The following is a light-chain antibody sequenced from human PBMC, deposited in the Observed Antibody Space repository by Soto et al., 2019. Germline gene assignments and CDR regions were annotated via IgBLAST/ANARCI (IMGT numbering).Light chain of an antibody. CDR3: QHYSLYSPWT. CDR2: AAS. Sequence: DIKMTQSPSSLSASVGDRVTITCRASQSVRSYLNWYQQKPGEAPKRLIYAASSLQSGVPSRFSGSGSGTEFTLTISSLQPDDSATYYCQHYSLYSPWTFGQGTKVDI. J-gene: IGKJ1*01. V-gene: IGKV1-39*01. CDR1: QSVRSY.